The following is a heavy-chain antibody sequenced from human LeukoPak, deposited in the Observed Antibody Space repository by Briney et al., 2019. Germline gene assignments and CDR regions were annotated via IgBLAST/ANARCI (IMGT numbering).Heavy chain of an antibody. V-gene: IGHV4-34*01. CDR2: VSPGGYT. CDR1: GVSVRDYY. J-gene: IGHJ5*02. CDR3: ARIRCGRGQARCYNH. D-gene: IGHD2-21*01. Sequence: PSETLSLTCAVSGVSVRDYYWSWIRQSPEKGLEWIGEVSPGGYTTYIPSLRSRVIISEDTSENELSLNVTSVTAADTALYYCARIRCGRGQARCYNHWAQGSLVTVSS.